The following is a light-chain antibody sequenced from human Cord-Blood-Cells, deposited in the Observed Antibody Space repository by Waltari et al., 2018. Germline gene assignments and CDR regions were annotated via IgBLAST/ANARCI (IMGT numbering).Light chain of an antibody. J-gene: IGKJ4*01. CDR2: EVS. CDR1: QSLLNSIGKPY. Sequence: DIVLTKTKLSLPVTRGQPASISCKSSQSLLNSIGKPYLYWYLQKPGHSPQLLIYEVSNRFSGVPESFSGSGSGTDFTLKISRVEAEYVGVYYCMQSIQLPLTFGGGTKVEIK. V-gene: IGKV2D-29*02. CDR3: MQSIQLPLT.